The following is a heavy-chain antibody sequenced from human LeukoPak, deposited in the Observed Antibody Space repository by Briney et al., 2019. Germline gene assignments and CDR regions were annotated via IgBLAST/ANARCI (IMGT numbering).Heavy chain of an antibody. CDR2: IIPIFGTA. CDR1: GGTFSSYA. J-gene: IGHJ4*02. CDR3: ARSLSGWYGTGGY. D-gene: IGHD6-19*01. V-gene: IGHV1-69*05. Sequence: SVKVSCKASGGTFSSYAISWVRQAPGQGLEWMGGIIPIFGTANYAQKFQGRVTITTGESTSTAYMELSSLRSEDTAVYYCARSLSGWYGTGGYWGQGTLVTVSS.